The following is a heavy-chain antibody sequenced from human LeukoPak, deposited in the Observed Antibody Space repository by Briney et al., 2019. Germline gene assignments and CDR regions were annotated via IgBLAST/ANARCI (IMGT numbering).Heavy chain of an antibody. CDR2: IYYSGST. J-gene: IGHJ4*02. CDR3: ARLGYCSSASCGPLNY. D-gene: IGHD2-2*01. Sequence: SVTLSLTCTVSGGSISSSGYYWGWIRQPPGKGLEWIGNIYYSGSTYYNPSLKSRVTISVDTSKNHFSLKLNSVTAADTALYYCARLGYCSSASCGPLNYWGQGTLVTVSS. CDR1: GGSISSSGYY. V-gene: IGHV4-39*02.